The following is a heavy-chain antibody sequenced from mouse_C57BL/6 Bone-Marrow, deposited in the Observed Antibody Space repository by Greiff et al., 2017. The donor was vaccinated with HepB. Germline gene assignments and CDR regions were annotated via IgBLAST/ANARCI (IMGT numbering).Heavy chain of an antibody. J-gene: IGHJ2*01. CDR1: GYTFTSYW. Sequence: QVQLQQPGAELVKPGASVKLSCKASGYTFTSYWMHWVKQRPGQGLEWIGMIHPNSGSTNYNEKFKSKATLTVDKSSSTAYMQLSSLTSEDSAVYYCARRGTTAKFFYYFDYWGQGTTLTVSS. CDR3: ARRGTTAKFFYYFDY. D-gene: IGHD1-2*01. CDR2: IHPNSGST. V-gene: IGHV1-64*01.